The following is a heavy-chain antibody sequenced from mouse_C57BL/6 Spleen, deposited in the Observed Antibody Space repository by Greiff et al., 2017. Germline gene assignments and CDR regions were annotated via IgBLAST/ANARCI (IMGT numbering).Heavy chain of an antibody. V-gene: IGHV1-50*01. CDR1: GYTFTSYW. CDR2: IDPSDSYT. CDR3: ARRGTTVVATGYFDY. J-gene: IGHJ2*01. Sequence: QVQLQQPGAELVKPGASVKLSCKASGYTFTSYWMQWVKQRPGQGLEWIGEIDPSDSYTNYNQKFKGKATLTVDPSSSTAYMQLSSLTSEDSAVYYCARRGTTVVATGYFDYWGQGTTLTVSS. D-gene: IGHD1-1*01.